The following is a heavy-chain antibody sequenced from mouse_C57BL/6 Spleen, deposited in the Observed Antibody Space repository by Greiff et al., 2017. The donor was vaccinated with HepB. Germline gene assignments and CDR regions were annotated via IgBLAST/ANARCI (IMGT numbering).Heavy chain of an antibody. V-gene: IGHV1-75*01. CDR1: GYTFTDYY. J-gene: IGHJ2*01. CDR2: IFPGSGST. CDR3: ARESRIYSIFFDY. D-gene: IGHD2-5*01. Sequence: QVQLQQSGPELVKPGASVKISCKASGYTFTDYYINWVKQRPGQGLEWIGWIFPGSGSTYYNEKFKGKATLTVDKSPSTAYMLLSSLTSEDSAVYFCARESRIYSIFFDYWGQGTTLTVSS.